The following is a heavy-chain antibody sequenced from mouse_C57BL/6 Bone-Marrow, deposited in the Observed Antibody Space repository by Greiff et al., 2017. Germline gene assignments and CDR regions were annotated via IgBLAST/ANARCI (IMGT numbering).Heavy chain of an antibody. J-gene: IGHJ2*01. V-gene: IGHV1-59*01. CDR3: AREGWPSYYFDY. Sequence: VQLQQPGAELVRPGTSVKLSCKASGYTITSYWMHWVKQRPGQGLEWIGVIDPSDSYTNYNQKFKGKSTLTVDKSSSTAYMQLSSLTSEDSAVYYCAREGWPSYYFDYWGQGTTLTVSS. CDR1: GYTITSYW. D-gene: IGHD2-3*01. CDR2: IDPSDSYT.